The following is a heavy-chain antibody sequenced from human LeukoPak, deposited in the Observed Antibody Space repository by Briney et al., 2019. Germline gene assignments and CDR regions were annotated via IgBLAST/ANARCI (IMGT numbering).Heavy chain of an antibody. D-gene: IGHD2-2*02. CDR3: ARNTVTLPAAIYYFDY. CDR1: GYTFTSSG. Sequence: ASVTVSCKASGYTFTSSGISWVRQAPGQGLEWMGWINPNSGGTNYAQKFQGRVTMTRDTSISTAYMELSRLRSDDTAVYYCARNTVTLPAAIYYFDYWGQGTLVTVSS. V-gene: IGHV1-2*02. CDR2: INPNSGGT. J-gene: IGHJ4*02.